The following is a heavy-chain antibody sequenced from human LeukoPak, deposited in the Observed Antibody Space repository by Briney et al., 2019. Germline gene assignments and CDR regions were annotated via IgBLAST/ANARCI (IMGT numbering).Heavy chain of an antibody. CDR1: GYTFTSNY. CDR2: INPSDGST. J-gene: IGHJ4*02. Sequence: APVKVSCKASGYTFTSNYLHWVRQAPGQGPQWMGRINPSDGSTRYAQKFQGRVTMTRDTSTSTVYMELSSLRSEDTAVFFCARELRRGGKQLGDYFDYWGQGTLVTVSS. D-gene: IGHD1-1*01. V-gene: IGHV1-46*01. CDR3: ARELRRGGKQLGDYFDY.